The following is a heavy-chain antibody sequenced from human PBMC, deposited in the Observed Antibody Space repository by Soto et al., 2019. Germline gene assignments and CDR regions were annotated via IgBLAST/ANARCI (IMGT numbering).Heavy chain of an antibody. Sequence: PGGSLRLSCVASGFTFGSHGMHWVRQAPGKGLEWVAYILYNGTIKSYGDSVKGRFIISRDNTKSTMYLQMNSLRAEGTATYHCAKEMTTNPFEYWGQGALVTVSS. CDR3: AKEMTTNPFEY. D-gene: IGHD4-17*01. V-gene: IGHV3-30*02. J-gene: IGHJ4*02. CDR1: GFTFGSHG. CDR2: ILYNGTIK.